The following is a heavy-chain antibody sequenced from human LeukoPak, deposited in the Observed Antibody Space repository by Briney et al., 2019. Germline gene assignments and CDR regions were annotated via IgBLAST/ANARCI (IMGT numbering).Heavy chain of an antibody. J-gene: IGHJ4*02. CDR3: ARYDYVWGSYRPVAYFDY. CDR1: GFTFSSYS. CDR2: ISSSSSTI. Sequence: GGSLRLSCAASGFTFSSYSMNWVRQAPGKGLEWVSYISSSSSTIYYADSVKGRFTISRDNAKNSLYLQMNSLRAEDTAVYYCARYDYVWGSYRPVAYFDYWGQGTLVTVSS. V-gene: IGHV3-48*04. D-gene: IGHD3-16*02.